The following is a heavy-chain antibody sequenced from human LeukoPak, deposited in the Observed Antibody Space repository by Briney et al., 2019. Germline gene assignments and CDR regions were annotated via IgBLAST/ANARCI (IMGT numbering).Heavy chain of an antibody. Sequence: ASVKVSCKVSGYTLTELSMHWVRQAPGKGLEWMGGFHPEDGETIYAQKFQGRVTMTEDTSTDTAYMELSSLRSEDTAVYYCASGILLWLPDWYGMDVWGQGTTVTVSS. CDR3: ASGILLWLPDWYGMDV. V-gene: IGHV1-24*01. CDR1: GYTLTELS. J-gene: IGHJ6*02. D-gene: IGHD5-18*01. CDR2: FHPEDGET.